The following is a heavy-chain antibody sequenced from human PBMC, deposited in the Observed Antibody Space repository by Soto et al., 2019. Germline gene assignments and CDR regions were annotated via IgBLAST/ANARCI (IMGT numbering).Heavy chain of an antibody. V-gene: IGHV1-69*19. CDR1: GGTFNTYA. J-gene: IGHJ4*02. CDR3: AREVQVHTPAFVY. Sequence: QVQLVQSGAEMKKPGSSVKVSCQSSGGTFNTYAMNWVRQAPGQGPEWMGDISPMFGAANYAPKFQGRVTITADESTGTSYMQLSSLTSEDTVIYFCAREVQVHTPAFVYWGQGTLVTVSS. CDR2: ISPMFGAA. D-gene: IGHD3-10*01.